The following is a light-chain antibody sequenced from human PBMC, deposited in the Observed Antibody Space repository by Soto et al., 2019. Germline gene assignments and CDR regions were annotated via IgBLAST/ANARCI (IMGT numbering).Light chain of an antibody. CDR2: EVS. V-gene: IGLV2-8*01. CDR3: SSYAGSNAYV. J-gene: IGLJ1*01. Sequence: QSVLTQPPSASGSPGQSVTISCTXTSSDVGGYNYVSWYQQHPGKAPKLMVYEVSKRPSGVPDRFSGSKSGNTASLTVSGLQAEDEADYYCSSYAGSNAYVFGTGTKVTVL. CDR1: SSDVGGYNY.